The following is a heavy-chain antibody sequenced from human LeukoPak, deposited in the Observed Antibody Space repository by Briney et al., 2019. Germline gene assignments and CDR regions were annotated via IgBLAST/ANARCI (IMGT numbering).Heavy chain of an antibody. CDR3: ARLWGGIVAADDAFDI. Sequence: GEPLRISCEASGYSFTNYWIGWVRQMPGKGLEWMGITYPGDSDTRYSPSFEGQATISVDKSISTAYLQWSGLRASDTAMYFCARLWGGIVAADDAFDIWGQGTMVTVSS. CDR2: TYPGDSDT. CDR1: GYSFTNYW. V-gene: IGHV5-51*01. D-gene: IGHD6-13*01. J-gene: IGHJ3*02.